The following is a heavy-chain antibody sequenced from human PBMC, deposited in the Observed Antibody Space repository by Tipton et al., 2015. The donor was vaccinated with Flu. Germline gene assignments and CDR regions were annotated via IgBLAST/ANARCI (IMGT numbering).Heavy chain of an antibody. J-gene: IGHJ4*02. Sequence: SLRLSCAASGFTFGDYGMNWVRQAPGKGLEWIASITTSSNDIYYADSVKGRFTISRDNSKNSLHLQMNVLGAEDTAVYYCARGFDSSGYYLFVFDSWGQGTLVTVSS. D-gene: IGHD3-22*01. V-gene: IGHV3-21*01. CDR2: ITTSSNDI. CDR3: ARGFDSSGYYLFVFDS. CDR1: GFTFGDYG.